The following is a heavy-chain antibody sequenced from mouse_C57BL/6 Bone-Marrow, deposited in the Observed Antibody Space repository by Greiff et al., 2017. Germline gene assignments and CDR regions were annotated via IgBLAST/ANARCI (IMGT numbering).Heavy chain of an antibody. J-gene: IGHJ1*03. Sequence: VQLMESGAELVKPGASVKMSCKASGYTFTTYPIEWMKQNHGKSLEWIGNFHPYNDDTKYNEKFKGKATLTVEKSSSTVYLELSRLTSDDSAVYYCARNYYGSSGDWYFDVWGTGTTVTVSS. D-gene: IGHD1-1*01. CDR1: GYTFTTYP. CDR2: FHPYNDDT. CDR3: ARNYYGSSGDWYFDV. V-gene: IGHV1-47*01.